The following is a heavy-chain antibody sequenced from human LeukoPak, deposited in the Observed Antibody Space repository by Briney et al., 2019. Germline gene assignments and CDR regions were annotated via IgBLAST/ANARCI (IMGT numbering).Heavy chain of an antibody. CDR2: INHSGST. J-gene: IGHJ6*03. V-gene: IGHV4-34*01. CDR3: ARRRGPYYYYYYMDV. CDR1: GGSFSGYY. Sequence: SETLSLTCAVYGGSFSGYYWPWIRQPPGKGLEWIGEINHSGSTNYNPSLKSRVTTSVDTSKNQFSLKLSSVTAADTAVYYCARRRGPYYYYYYMDVWGKGTTVTISS.